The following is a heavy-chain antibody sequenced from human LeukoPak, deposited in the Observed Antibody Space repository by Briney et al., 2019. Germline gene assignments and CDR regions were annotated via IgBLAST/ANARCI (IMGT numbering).Heavy chain of an antibody. J-gene: IGHJ3*02. V-gene: IGHV4-39*07. Sequence: PSGTLSLTCTVSGGSISSSSYYWGWIRQPPGKGLEWIGSIYYSGSTYYNPSLKSRVTISVDTSKNQFSLKLSSVTAADTAVYYCARVVVVVVAATTNDAFDIWGQGTMVTVSS. CDR1: GGSISSSSYY. CDR3: ARVVVVVVAATTNDAFDI. CDR2: IYYSGST. D-gene: IGHD2-15*01.